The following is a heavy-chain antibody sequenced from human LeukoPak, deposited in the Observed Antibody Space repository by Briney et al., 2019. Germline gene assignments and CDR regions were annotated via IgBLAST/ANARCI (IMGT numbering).Heavy chain of an antibody. J-gene: IGHJ4*02. D-gene: IGHD3-22*01. Sequence: ASVKVSWKASGYTFTGYYMHWVRQAPGQGLEWMGWINANSGDTKYAQKFQGRVTMTRDTSISTAYMELSRLRSDDTAMYYCAREISGYSDYWGQGTLVTVSS. CDR2: INANSGDT. V-gene: IGHV1-2*02. CDR3: AREISGYSDY. CDR1: GYTFTGYY.